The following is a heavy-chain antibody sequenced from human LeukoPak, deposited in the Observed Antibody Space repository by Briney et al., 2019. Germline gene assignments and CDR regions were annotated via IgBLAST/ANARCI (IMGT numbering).Heavy chain of an antibody. Sequence: GGSLRLSRAASGFTFSSYSMNWVRQAPGKGLEWVSSISSSSSYIYYADSVKGRFTISRDNAKNSLYLQMNSLRAEDTAVYYCARDGGLYSSGWYFYFDYWGQGTLVTVSS. CDR1: GFTFSSYS. CDR2: ISSSSSYI. D-gene: IGHD6-19*01. J-gene: IGHJ4*02. V-gene: IGHV3-21*01. CDR3: ARDGGLYSSGWYFYFDY.